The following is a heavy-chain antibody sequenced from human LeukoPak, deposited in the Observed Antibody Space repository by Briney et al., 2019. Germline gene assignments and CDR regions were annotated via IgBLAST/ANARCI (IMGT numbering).Heavy chain of an antibody. CDR2: INHNGST. CDR3: ASRRYTYYYGSGSYGNAFDI. Sequence: PSETLSLTCTVSGGSISSSSYYWSWIRQPPGKGLEWIGEINHNGSTNYNPSLKSRVTISVDTSKNQFSLKLSSVTAADTAVYYCASRRYTYYYGSGSYGNAFDIWGQGTMVTVSS. V-gene: IGHV4-39*07. J-gene: IGHJ3*02. CDR1: GGSISSSSYY. D-gene: IGHD3-10*01.